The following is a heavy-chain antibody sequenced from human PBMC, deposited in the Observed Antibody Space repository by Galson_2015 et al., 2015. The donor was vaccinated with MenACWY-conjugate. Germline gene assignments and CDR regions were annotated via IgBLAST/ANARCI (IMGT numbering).Heavy chain of an antibody. CDR3: ARLLGLYSSSWPNWFDP. V-gene: IGHV5-51*01. CDR2: IYPGDSDT. Sequence: QSGAEVKKPGESLKISCKGSGYSFTSYWIGWVRQMPGKGLEWMGIIYPGDSDTRYSPSFQGQVTISADKSISTAYLQWSSLKASDTAMYYCARLLGLYSSSWPNWFDPWGQGTLVTVSS. CDR1: GYSFTSYW. J-gene: IGHJ5*02. D-gene: IGHD6-13*01.